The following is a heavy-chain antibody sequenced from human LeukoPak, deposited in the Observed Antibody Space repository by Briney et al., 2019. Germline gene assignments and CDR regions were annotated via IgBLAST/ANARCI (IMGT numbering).Heavy chain of an antibody. CDR3: ARVQNSGSYLYYYYYYMDV. J-gene: IGHJ6*03. D-gene: IGHD1-26*01. CDR1: GGSISSYY. Sequence: SETLSLTCTVSGGSISSYYWSWIRQPAGKGLEWIGRIYTSGSANYNPSLKSRVTMSVDTSKNQFSLKLSSVTAADTAVYYCARVQNSGSYLYYYYYYMDVWGKGTTVTVSS. CDR2: IYTSGSA. V-gene: IGHV4-4*07.